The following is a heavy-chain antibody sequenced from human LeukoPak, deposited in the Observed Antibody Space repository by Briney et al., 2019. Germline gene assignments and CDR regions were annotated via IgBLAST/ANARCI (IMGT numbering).Heavy chain of an antibody. CDR3: ARHGDGFYYGMDV. D-gene: IGHD4-17*01. CDR1: GFTFRIYS. J-gene: IGHJ6*01. V-gene: IGHV3-21*01. Sequence: GGSLRLSCAASGFTFRIYSMNWVRQAPGTGLEWVSSIGPSSGDIYYADSVKGRFTISRDNDKNSPYLQMNSLRVEDTAVYYCARHGDGFYYGMDVWGQGTTVTVSS. CDR2: IGPSSGDI.